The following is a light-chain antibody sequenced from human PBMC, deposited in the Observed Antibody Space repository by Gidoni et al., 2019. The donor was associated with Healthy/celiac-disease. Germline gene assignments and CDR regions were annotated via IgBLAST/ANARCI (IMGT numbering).Light chain of an antibody. V-gene: IGKV3-20*01. J-gene: IGKJ5*01. CDR1: QSVSSSY. Sequence: EIGLTQSPGTLSLSPGERATLSCRASQSVSSSYLAWYQQNPVQAPRLLIYGASSRATGIPDRFSGSGSGTDFTLPISRLEPEDFAVYYCQQYGSSLITFGQGTRLEIK. CDR2: GAS. CDR3: QQYGSSLIT.